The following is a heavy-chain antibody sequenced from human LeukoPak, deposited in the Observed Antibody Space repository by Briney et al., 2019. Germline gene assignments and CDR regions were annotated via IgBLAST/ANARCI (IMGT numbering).Heavy chain of an antibody. Sequence: KPSQTLSLTCTVSGGSISSGSYYWSWIRQPAGKGLEWIGRIYTSGSTNYNPSLKSRVTISVDTSKNQFSLKLSSVTAADTAVYYCARGAYTYYDFWRFDYWGQGTLVTVSS. J-gene: IGHJ4*02. CDR3: ARGAYTYYDFWRFDY. CDR1: GGSISSGSYY. CDR2: IYTSGST. V-gene: IGHV4-61*02. D-gene: IGHD3-3*01.